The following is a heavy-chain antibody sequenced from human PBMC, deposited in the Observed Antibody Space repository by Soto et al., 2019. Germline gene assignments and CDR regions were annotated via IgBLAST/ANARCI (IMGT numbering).Heavy chain of an antibody. CDR2: IYYSGST. J-gene: IGHJ5*02. CDR1: GGSISSSSYY. V-gene: IGHV4-39*02. D-gene: IGHD6-13*01. CDR3: ATVPWTAAAS. Sequence: PSETLSLTCTVSGGSISSSSYYWGWIRQPPGKGLEWIGSIYYSGSTYYNPSLKGRFTISRDNAKNSLYLQMNSLRAEDTAVYYCATVPWTAAASWGQGTLVTVSS.